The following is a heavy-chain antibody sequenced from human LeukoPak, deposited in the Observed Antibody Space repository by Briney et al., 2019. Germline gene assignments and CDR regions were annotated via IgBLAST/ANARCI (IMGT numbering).Heavy chain of an antibody. CDR1: GFTFSSYD. J-gene: IGHJ3*02. V-gene: IGHV3-30*18. D-gene: IGHD3-22*01. CDR3: AKGDYYDSSGYYPDAFDI. Sequence: GRSLRLSCAASGFTFSSYDMHWVRQAPGKGLEWVAVISYDGSNKYYADSVKGRFTISRDNSKNTLYLQMNSLRAEDTAVYYCAKGDYYDSSGYYPDAFDIWGQGTMVTVSS. CDR2: ISYDGSNK.